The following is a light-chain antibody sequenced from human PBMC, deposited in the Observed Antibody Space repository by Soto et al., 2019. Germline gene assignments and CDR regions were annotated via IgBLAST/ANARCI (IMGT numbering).Light chain of an antibody. CDR2: KAS. J-gene: IGKJ2*01. V-gene: IGKV1-5*03. CDR1: QSISTW. Sequence: DILISQYPLTLWASVGDRVTITGRASQSISTWLAWYQQKPGKAPKLLIYKASSLDSGVTSRFSGSGSGTEFTLTISSLQPDDFATYYCQQYNSFSRAFGQGTKVEIK. CDR3: QQYNSFSRA.